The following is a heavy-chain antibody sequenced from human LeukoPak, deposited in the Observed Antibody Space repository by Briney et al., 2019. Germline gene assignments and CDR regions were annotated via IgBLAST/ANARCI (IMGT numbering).Heavy chain of an antibody. D-gene: IGHD3-22*01. J-gene: IGHJ4*02. CDR2: ISAYNGNT. CDR1: GYTFTSYG. V-gene: IGHV1-18*01. CDR3: ARDPYYYDSSGSGNTDY. Sequence: ASVKVSCKASGYTFTSYGISWVRQAPGQGPEWMGWISAYNGNTNYAQKLQGRVTMTTDTSTSTAYMELRSLRSDDTAVYYCARDPYYYDSSGSGNTDYWGQGTLVTVSS.